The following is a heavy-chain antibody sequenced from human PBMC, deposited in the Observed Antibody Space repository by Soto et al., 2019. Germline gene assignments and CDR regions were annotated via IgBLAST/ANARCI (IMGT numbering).Heavy chain of an antibody. J-gene: IGHJ4*01. V-gene: IGHV4-38-2*02. CDR3: ARVHVMVVAGSTFDY. CDR2: IYHGGTT. Sequence: SETLSLTCTVSGYSISSGSNWAWIRQPPGKGPEWIASIYHGGTTFYNPSLKSRITISVDTSNNQFSLKLTSVTAADTAVYYCARVHVMVVAGSTFDYWGHGTLVTVSS. CDR1: GYSISSGSN. D-gene: IGHD6-19*01.